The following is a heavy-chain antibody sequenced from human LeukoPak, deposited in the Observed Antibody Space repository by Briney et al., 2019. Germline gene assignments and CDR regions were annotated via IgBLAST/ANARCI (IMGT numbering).Heavy chain of an antibody. D-gene: IGHD3/OR15-3a*01. CDR1: GFTFSNAW. J-gene: IGHJ4*02. CDR2: IKSKTDGGTT. CDR3: AKDGDWFHALDY. V-gene: IGHV3-15*01. Sequence: GGSLRLSCAASGFTFSNAWMSWVRQAPGKGLEWVGRIKSKTDGGTTDYAAPVKGRFTISRDDSKNTLYLQMNSLKTEDTAVYYCAKDGDWFHALDYWGQGTLVTVSS.